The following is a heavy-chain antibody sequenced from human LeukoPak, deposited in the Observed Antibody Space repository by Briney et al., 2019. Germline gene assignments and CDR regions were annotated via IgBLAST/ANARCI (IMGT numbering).Heavy chain of an antibody. J-gene: IGHJ4*02. CDR2: INPSGGST. D-gene: IGHD6-13*01. V-gene: IGHV1-46*01. CDR3: ARNFISAAAGFDH. Sequence: GASVKVSCKASGYTFTSYNMHWVRQAPGQGLEWMGIINPSGGSTSYAQKFQGRVTMTRDMSTSTVYMELSSLRSEETAVYYCARNFISAAAGFDHWGQGTLVTVSS. CDR1: GYTFTSYN.